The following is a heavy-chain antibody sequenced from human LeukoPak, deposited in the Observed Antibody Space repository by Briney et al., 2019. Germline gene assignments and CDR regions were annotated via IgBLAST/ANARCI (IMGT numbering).Heavy chain of an antibody. J-gene: IGHJ4*02. CDR1: GFTFSSYG. Sequence: PGRSLRLSCAASGFTFSSYGMHWVRQAPGKGLEWVAVISYDGSNKYYADSVKGRLTISRDNSKNTLYLQMNSLTTEDTAVYYCSRGSGWLSVYWGQGTLVTVSS. V-gene: IGHV3-30*03. D-gene: IGHD6-19*01. CDR2: ISYDGSNK. CDR3: SRGSGWLSVY.